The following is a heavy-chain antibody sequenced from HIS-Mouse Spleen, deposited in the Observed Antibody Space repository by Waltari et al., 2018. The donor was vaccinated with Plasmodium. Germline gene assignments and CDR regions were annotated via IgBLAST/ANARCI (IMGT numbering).Heavy chain of an antibody. J-gene: IGHJ4*02. CDR2: ISSSSSYI. D-gene: IGHD6-13*01. Sequence: GQLVESGGGLVKPGGSLRLSCAASGFTFSSYSMNWVRQAPGKGLEWVSSISSSSSYIYYADSVKGRLTISRDNAKTSRYLQMNSRGAEDTAVYYCARESSSSWYFDYWGQGTLVTDAS. V-gene: IGHV3-21*01. CDR1: GFTFSSYS. CDR3: ARESSSSWYFDY.